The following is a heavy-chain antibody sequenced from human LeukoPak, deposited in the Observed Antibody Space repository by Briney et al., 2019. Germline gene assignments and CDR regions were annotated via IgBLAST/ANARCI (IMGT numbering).Heavy chain of an antibody. J-gene: IGHJ5*02. D-gene: IGHD5-18*01. CDR2: IYYSGST. Sequence: PSETLSLTCTVSGCSISSSSYYWGWIRQPPGKGLEWIGSIYYSGSTYYNPSLKSRVTISVDTSKNQFSPKLSSVTAADTAVYYRAREDTAQNWFDPWGQGTLVTVSS. CDR3: AREDTAQNWFDP. V-gene: IGHV4-39*02. CDR1: GCSISSSSYY.